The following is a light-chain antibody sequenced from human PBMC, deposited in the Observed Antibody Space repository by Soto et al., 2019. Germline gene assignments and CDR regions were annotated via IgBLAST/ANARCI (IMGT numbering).Light chain of an antibody. J-gene: IGLJ1*01. V-gene: IGLV2-23*01. CDR1: SSDVGSYNL. CDR2: EGS. Sequence: QSVLTQPASVSGSPGQSITISCTGTSSDVGSYNLVSWYQQHPGKAPKLMIFEGSKRPSGVSNRSSGSKSGNTASLTISGLQAEDEADYYCCSYAGNSNYVFGTGTKVTVL. CDR3: CSYAGNSNYV.